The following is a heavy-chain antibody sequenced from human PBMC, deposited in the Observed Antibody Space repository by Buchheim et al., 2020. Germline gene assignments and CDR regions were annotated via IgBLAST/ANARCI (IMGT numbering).Heavy chain of an antibody. CDR2: IKQDGSQK. CDR1: GFTFSTKW. Sequence: EVQLVESGGGLVQPGGYLRLSCAASGFTFSTKWMSWARQAPGKGLEWVGNIKQDGSQKSYVDSVRGRFTISRDNAKNSLYLQMNSLRAEDTAVYYCAVDLVASRAFDYWGQGTL. J-gene: IGHJ4*02. CDR3: AVDLVASRAFDY. D-gene: IGHD5-12*01. V-gene: IGHV3-7*01.